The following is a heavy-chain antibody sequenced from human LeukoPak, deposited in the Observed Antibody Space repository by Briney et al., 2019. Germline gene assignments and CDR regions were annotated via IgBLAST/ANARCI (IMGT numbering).Heavy chain of an antibody. CDR2: IYYSGST. CDR1: GGSISSSSYY. D-gene: IGHD1-26*01. Sequence: PSETLSLTCTVSGGSISSSSYYWGWIRQPPGKGLEWIGSIYYSGSTYYNPSLKSRVTISVDTSKNQFSLKLSSVTAADTAVYYCAREDRVSGSYEGLGYWGQGTLVTVSS. J-gene: IGHJ4*02. V-gene: IGHV4-39*07. CDR3: AREDRVSGSYEGLGY.